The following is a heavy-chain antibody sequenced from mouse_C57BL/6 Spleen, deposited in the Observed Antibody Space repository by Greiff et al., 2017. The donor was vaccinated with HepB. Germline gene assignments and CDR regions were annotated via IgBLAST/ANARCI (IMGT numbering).Heavy chain of an antibody. D-gene: IGHD1-1*01. CDR2: IYPGSGNT. J-gene: IGHJ1*03. V-gene: IGHV1-76*01. CDR3: ALITTVVDWYFDV. CDR1: GYTFTDYY. Sequence: VQLQQSGAELVRPGASVKLSCKASGYTFTDYYINWVKQRPGQGLEWIARIYPGSGNTYYNEKFKGKATLTAEKSSSTAYMQLSSLTSEDSAVYFCALITTVVDWYFDVWGTGTTVTVSS.